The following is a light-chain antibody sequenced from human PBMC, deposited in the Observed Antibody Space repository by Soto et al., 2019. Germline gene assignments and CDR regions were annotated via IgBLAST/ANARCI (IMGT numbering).Light chain of an antibody. J-gene: IGKJ1*01. Sequence: DIQMTQSPPTLSASVGDRVTITCRASQSLNDWLSWYQQKPGKAPKLLIYKARSLESGVPSRFSGSGSGTEFTLTISSLWSAYSATYPCQQYMDNYTWTFGQPTKVEI. CDR1: QSLNDW. CDR2: KAR. CDR3: QQYMDNYTWT. V-gene: IGKV1-5*03.